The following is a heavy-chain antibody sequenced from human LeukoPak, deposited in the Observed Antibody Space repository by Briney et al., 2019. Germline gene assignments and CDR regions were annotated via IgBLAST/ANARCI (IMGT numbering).Heavy chain of an antibody. V-gene: IGHV1-18*01. CDR2: ISAYNGNT. D-gene: IGHD3-3*01. CDR1: GYTFTSYG. J-gene: IGHJ5*02. CDR3: ARDFGTTIFGVNWFDP. Sequence: ASVKVSCKASGYTFTSYGISWVRQAPGQGLEWMGWISAYNGNTNYAQKLQGRVTMTTDTSTSTAYMELRSLRSVDTAVYYCARDFGTTIFGVNWFDPWGQGTLVTVSS.